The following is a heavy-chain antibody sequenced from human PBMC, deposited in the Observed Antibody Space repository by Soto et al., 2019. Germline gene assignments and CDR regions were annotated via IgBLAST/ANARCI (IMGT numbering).Heavy chain of an antibody. CDR3: ARSPRSSPYFDY. J-gene: IGHJ4*02. CDR2: IYPGDSET. V-gene: IGHV5-51*01. CDR1: GYNFTTFW. Sequence: GESLKISCKGSGYNFTTFWIGWVRQVPGKGLEWMGIIYPGDSETKYSPDFEGQVTISADRSTNTAYLQWRSLRASDTAMYYCARSPRSSPYFDYWGQGALVTVS. D-gene: IGHD6-13*01.